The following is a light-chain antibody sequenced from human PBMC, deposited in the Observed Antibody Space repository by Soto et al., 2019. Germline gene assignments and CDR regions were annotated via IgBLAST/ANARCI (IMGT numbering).Light chain of an antibody. CDR3: CWYAGSSTLV. CDR2: EVN. V-gene: IGLV2-23*02. CDR1: TSDVGAYKL. J-gene: IGLJ3*02. Sequence: QSVLTQPASVSGSPGQSLTISCTATTSDVGAYKLVSWYQQHPGRAPKLILYEVNQRPSGVPDRFSGSKSGYTASLTISGLQPEDEADYHCCWYAGSSTLVFGGGTKLTVL.